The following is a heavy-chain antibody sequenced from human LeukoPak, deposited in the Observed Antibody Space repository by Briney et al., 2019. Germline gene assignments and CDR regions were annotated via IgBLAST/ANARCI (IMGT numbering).Heavy chain of an antibody. Sequence: GGSLRLSCAASGFTFSDYAMTWVRQAPGKGLEWVSSISGSSSFIYYTYSVQGRFTVSRDNTENSLFLQMDSLKAEDTAVYYCARLPQSFVGASPFDFWGQGTLVTVSS. V-gene: IGHV3-21*01. D-gene: IGHD3-16*01. J-gene: IGHJ4*02. CDR2: ISGSSSFI. CDR3: ARLPQSFVGASPFDF. CDR1: GFTFSDYA.